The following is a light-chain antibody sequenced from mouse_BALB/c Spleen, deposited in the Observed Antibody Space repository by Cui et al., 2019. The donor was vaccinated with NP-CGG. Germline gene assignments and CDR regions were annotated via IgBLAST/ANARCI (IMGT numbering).Light chain of an antibody. Sequence: DVVIQESAPTTTPGETVTLTCRSSTGAVTTSNYANWVQEKPDHLFTGLIGGTNNRAPGVPARFSGSLIGDKAALTITGAQTEDDAIYFCALWYSNHWVFGGGTKLTVL. J-gene: IGLJ1*01. V-gene: IGLV1*01. CDR2: GTN. CDR1: TGAVTTSNY. CDR3: ALWYSNHWV.